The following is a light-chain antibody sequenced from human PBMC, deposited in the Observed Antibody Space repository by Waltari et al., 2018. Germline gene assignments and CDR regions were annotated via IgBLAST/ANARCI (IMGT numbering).Light chain of an antibody. V-gene: IGKV1-5*01. J-gene: IGKJ4*01. CDR2: DAS. Sequence: DIQMTQSPSTLSASVGDRVTITCRACQSISAWLAWYQLRPGKAPKLLISDASILERGVPSRFSGSGSGTEFTLTINSLQPDDFATYYCHQYTNFPLTFGGGTTVEIK. CDR1: QSISAW. CDR3: HQYTNFPLT.